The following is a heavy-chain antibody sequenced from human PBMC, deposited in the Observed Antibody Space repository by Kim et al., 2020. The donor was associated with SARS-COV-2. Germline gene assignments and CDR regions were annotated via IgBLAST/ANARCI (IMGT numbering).Heavy chain of an antibody. CDR2: MNPNSGNT. CDR1: GYTFTSYD. J-gene: IGHJ6*02. CDR3: ARAPKLRYFDWLGRSYGMDV. D-gene: IGHD3-9*01. V-gene: IGHV1-8*01. Sequence: ASVKVSCKASGYTFTSYDINWVRQATGQGLEWMGWMNPNSGNTGYAQKFQGSVTMTRNTSISTAYMELSSLRSEDTAVYYCARAPKLRYFDWLGRSYGMDVWGQGTTVTVSS.